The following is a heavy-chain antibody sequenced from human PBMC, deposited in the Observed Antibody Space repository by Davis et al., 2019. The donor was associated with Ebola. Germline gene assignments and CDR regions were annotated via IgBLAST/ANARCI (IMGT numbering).Heavy chain of an antibody. D-gene: IGHD5-18*01. CDR1: GYTFTSYD. V-gene: IGHV1-8*01. J-gene: IGHJ4*02. Sequence: AASVKVSCKASGYTFTSYDINWVRQATGQGLECMGWMNPNSGNTGYVQKFQGRITMTRDTSINTAYMELSNLRPDDTAVYYCARRIGHSYGKGDYWGQGTLVTVSS. CDR3: ARRIGHSYGKGDY. CDR2: MNPNSGNT.